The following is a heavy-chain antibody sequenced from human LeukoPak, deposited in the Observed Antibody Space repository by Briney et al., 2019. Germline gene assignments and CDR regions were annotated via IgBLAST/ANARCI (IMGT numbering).Heavy chain of an antibody. CDR1: GGTFSSYA. V-gene: IGHV1-69*06. CDR2: IIPIFGTA. CDR3: ASSIAVAGTMYDYYYYYMDV. J-gene: IGHJ6*03. Sequence: GASVKVSCKASGGTFSSYAISWVRQAPGQGLEWMGGIIPIFGTANYAQKFQGRVTITADKSTSTAYMELSSLRSEDTAVYYCASSIAVAGTMYDYYYYYMDVWGKGTTVTVSS. D-gene: IGHD6-19*01.